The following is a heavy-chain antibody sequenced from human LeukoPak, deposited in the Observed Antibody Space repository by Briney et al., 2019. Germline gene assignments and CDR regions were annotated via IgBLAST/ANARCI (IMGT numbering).Heavy chain of an antibody. Sequence: KTSETLSLTCTVSGGSINSYYWSWIRQPPGKGLEWIGYTYHRGSTDYNPSLKSRVTISVDTSQNHFSLKLSSVTAADTVVYYCARSSRGTSDYYGMDVWGQETTVTVSS. CDR3: ARSSRGTSDYYGMDV. J-gene: IGHJ6*02. CDR1: GGSINSYY. CDR2: TYHRGST. V-gene: IGHV4-59*01. D-gene: IGHD1-1*01.